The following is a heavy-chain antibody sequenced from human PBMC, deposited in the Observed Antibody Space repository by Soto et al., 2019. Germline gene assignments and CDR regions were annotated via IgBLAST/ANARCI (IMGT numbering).Heavy chain of an antibody. J-gene: IGHJ4*01. V-gene: IGHV1-69*12. CDR1: GGTFSSYA. CDR2: IIPIFGAP. Sequence: QVQLVQSGAEVKKPGSSVKVSCKASGGTFSSYAISWVRQAPGQGLEWMGGIIPIFGAPNYAQKFQGRVTITADESTSTAYMELSSLRSEDTDVYYCESCSSSGYYRGLDYWGHGTLVTVSS. CDR3: ESCSSSGYYRGLDY. D-gene: IGHD6-19*01.